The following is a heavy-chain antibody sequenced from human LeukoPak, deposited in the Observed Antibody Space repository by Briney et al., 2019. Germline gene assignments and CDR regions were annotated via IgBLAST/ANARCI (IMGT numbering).Heavy chain of an antibody. J-gene: IGHJ4*02. D-gene: IGHD3-9*01. CDR1: GFSLPTSGVG. V-gene: IGHV2-5*02. CDR2: IYWDDDV. Sequence: SGPTLVKPTQPLTLTRTFSGFSLPTSGVGVGRIRQPPGKALEWLGLIYWDDDVRYNPSLKRRLTITKDTSKNQVVLTVTNMDPVDTATYYCVHSNILTLGGIDSWGQGTLVTVSS. CDR3: VHSNILTLGGIDS.